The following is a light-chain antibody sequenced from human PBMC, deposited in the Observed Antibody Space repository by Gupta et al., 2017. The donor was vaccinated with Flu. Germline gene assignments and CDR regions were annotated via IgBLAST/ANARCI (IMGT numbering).Light chain of an antibody. CDR2: GKN. V-gene: IGLV3-19*01. J-gene: IGLJ3*02. CDR3: NSRDSSGNHWV. Sequence: GQTVRITCQGDSLRSYYASWYQQKPGQAPVLVIYGKNNRPSGIPDRFSGSSSGNTASLTITGAPAEDEADYYCNSRDSSGNHWVFGGGTKL. CDR1: SLRSYY.